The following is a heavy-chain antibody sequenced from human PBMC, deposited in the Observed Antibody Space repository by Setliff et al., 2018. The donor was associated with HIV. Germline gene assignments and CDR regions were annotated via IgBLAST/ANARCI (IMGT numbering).Heavy chain of an antibody. CDR1: GFTFSSYS. CDR2: ISSSSSYT. CDR3: ARPNYYDSSGSFDY. J-gene: IGHJ4*02. Sequence: GGSLRLSCAASGFTFSSYSMNWVRQAPGKGLEWVSYISSSSSYTHYADSVKGRFTISRDNVKNSLYLQMDSLTVEDTAVYYCARPNYYDSSGSFDYWGQGTLVTVSS. V-gene: IGHV3-21*01. D-gene: IGHD3-22*01.